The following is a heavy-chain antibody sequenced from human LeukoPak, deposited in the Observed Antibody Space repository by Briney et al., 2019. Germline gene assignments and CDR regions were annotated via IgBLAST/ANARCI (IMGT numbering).Heavy chain of an antibody. CDR1: GYTFTGCY. Sequence: ASVKVSCKASGYTFTGCYMHWVRQAPEQGLEWMGRINPNSGGTNYAQKFQGRVTMTRDTSISTAYMELSRLRSDDTAVYYCARSYDSIFDYWGQGTLVTVSS. CDR3: ARSYDSIFDY. D-gene: IGHD3-22*01. J-gene: IGHJ4*02. CDR2: INPNSGGT. V-gene: IGHV1-2*06.